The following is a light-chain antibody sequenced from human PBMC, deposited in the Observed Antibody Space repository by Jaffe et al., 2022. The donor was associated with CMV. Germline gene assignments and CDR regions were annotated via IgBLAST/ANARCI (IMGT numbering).Light chain of an antibody. CDR1: QSVGSN. CDR3: QQYSSWPLT. V-gene: IGKV3-15*01. Sequence: EIVMTQSPATLSVSPGERATLSCRASQSVGSNLAWYQQKPGQAPRLLMYVASTRATGIPARFSGSGSGTEFTLTINSLQSEDSAVYYCQQYSSWPLTFGGGTKVEIK. J-gene: IGKJ4*01. CDR2: VAS.